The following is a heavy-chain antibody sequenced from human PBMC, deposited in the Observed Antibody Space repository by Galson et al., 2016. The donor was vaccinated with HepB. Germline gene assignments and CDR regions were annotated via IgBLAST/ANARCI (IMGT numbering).Heavy chain of an antibody. CDR2: TYYRSEWFY. CDR1: GDSVSSNTAA. D-gene: IGHD1-1*01. Sequence: CAISGDSVSSNTAAWNWIRQSPSRGLEWLGRTYYRSEWFYDYAVSMESRIILNPDTSKNQFSLLLNSVTPDDTAVYYCVRALGTGTTRHFDYWGQGTLVTVSS. J-gene: IGHJ4*02. CDR3: VRALGTGTTRHFDY. V-gene: IGHV6-1*01.